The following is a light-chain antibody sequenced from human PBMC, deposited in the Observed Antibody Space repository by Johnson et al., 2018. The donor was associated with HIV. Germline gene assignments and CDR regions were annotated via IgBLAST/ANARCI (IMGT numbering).Light chain of an antibody. CDR2: DTN. Sequence: QSVLTQPPSVSAAPGQTVTISCSGSSSNVGSSFVSWYRQVPGTAPKLLIYDTNQRPSGLPGRFSGSKSGPSATLGIPVLQTGDEAEYYCGTWDSSLRAGGFGTGTKVTVL. CDR1: SSNVGSSF. V-gene: IGLV1-51*01. CDR3: GTWDSSLRAGG. J-gene: IGLJ1*01.